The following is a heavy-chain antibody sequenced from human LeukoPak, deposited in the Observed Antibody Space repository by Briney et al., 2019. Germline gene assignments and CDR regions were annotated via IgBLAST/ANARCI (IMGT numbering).Heavy chain of an antibody. D-gene: IGHD1-26*01. CDR1: GGSISSYY. V-gene: IGHV4-4*07. Sequence: PSETLSLTCTVSGGSISSYYWSWIRQPAGKGLEWIGRIYTSGSTNYNPSLKSRVTMSVDTSKNQFSLKLSSVTAADTAVYYSARGSSFSSGSGSYFDYWGQGTLVTVSS. CDR3: ARGSSFSSGSGSYFDY. J-gene: IGHJ4*02. CDR2: IYTSGST.